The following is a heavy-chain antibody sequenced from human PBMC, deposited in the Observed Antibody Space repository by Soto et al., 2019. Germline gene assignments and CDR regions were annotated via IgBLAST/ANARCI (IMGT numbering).Heavy chain of an antibody. V-gene: IGHV4-34*01. CDR3: ARETRGDIVVPYYYYYMDV. D-gene: IGHD2-2*01. Sequence: SETLSLTCAVYGGSFSGYYWSWIRQPPGKGLEWIGEINHSGSTNYNPSLKSRVTISVDTSKNQFSLKLSSVTAADTAVYYCARETRGDIVVPYYYYYMDVWGKGTTVTVSS. J-gene: IGHJ6*03. CDR2: INHSGST. CDR1: GGSFSGYY.